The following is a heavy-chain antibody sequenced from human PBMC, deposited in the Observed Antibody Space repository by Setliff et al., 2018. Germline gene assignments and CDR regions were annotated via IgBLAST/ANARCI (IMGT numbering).Heavy chain of an antibody. D-gene: IGHD3-3*01. CDR1: GASISANHY. J-gene: IGHJ4*02. CDR2: ISYGGNT. CDR3: ARRWSGVDY. V-gene: IGHV4-39*07. Sequence: SETLSLTCTVSGASISANHYWGWIRQTPGKGLEWIGSISYGGNTYYDPSLKGRVTLSMDTSKNQFSLKLNSVTAADTAVYYCARRWSGVDYWGQGTLVTVSS.